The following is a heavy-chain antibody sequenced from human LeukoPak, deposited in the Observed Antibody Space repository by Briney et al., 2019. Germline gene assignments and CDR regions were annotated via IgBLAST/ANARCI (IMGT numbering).Heavy chain of an antibody. CDR1: GCTFTSYY. CDR3: ARSPTVTKRLVVESY. J-gene: IGHJ4*02. Sequence: ASVKVSCKASGCTFTSYYMHWVRQAPGQGLEWMGIINPSGGSTSYAQKFQGRVTMTRDTSTSTVYMELSSLRSEDTAVYYCARSPTVTKRLVVESYWGQGTLVTVSS. V-gene: IGHV1-46*01. CDR2: INPSGGST. D-gene: IGHD4-17*01.